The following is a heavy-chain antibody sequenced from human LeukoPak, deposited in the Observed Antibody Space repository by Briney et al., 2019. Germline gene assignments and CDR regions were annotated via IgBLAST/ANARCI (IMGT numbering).Heavy chain of an antibody. Sequence: ASVKVSCKASGGTFSSYAICWVRQAPGQGPEWMGWIIPIVGTPTYAQKFQGRVTITADKSTSTAYMELSSLRSEDTAVYYCAGLWRVGANGLYVFDIWGQGTMVTISS. D-gene: IGHD1-26*01. CDR2: IIPIVGTP. CDR1: GGTFSSYA. CDR3: AGLWRVGANGLYVFDI. V-gene: IGHV1-69*06. J-gene: IGHJ3*02.